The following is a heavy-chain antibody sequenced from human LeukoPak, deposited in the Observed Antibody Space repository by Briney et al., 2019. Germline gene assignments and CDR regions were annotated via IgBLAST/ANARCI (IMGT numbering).Heavy chain of an antibody. CDR3: ARVKSSWYMYFDY. J-gene: IGHJ4*02. CDR1: GGSFSGYY. V-gene: IGHV4-34*01. Sequence: SETLSLTCAVYGGSFSGYYWSWIRQPPGKGLEWIGEINHSGSTTYNPSLKSRVTISVDTSKNQFSLKLSSVTAADTAVYYCARVKSSWYMYFDYWGQGTLVTVSS. CDR2: INHSGST. D-gene: IGHD6-13*01.